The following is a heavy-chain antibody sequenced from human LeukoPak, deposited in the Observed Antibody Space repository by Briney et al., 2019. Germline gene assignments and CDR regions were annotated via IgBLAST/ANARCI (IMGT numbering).Heavy chain of an antibody. D-gene: IGHD3-16*01. V-gene: IGHV4-31*03. J-gene: IGHJ5*02. CDR1: GGSISSGGYY. CDR2: IYYSGST. Sequence: SETLSLTCTVSGGSISSGGYYWSWIRQHPGKGLEWIGYIYYSGSTYYNPSLKSRVTISVDTSKNQFSLKLSSVTAADTAVYYCARGHPETWGGYNWFAPWGQETLFTVS. CDR3: ARGHPETWGGYNWFAP.